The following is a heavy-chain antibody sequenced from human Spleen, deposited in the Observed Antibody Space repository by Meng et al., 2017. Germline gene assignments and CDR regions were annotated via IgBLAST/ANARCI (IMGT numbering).Heavy chain of an antibody. CDR2: ISGYNGDT. CDR1: GYTFTSYD. Sequence: QVQLVQSGAEVKKPGASVKVACKASGYTFTSYDINWVRQATGQGLEWMGWISGYNGDTIYAQNLRGRVTMTTDTSTTTAYMELRSLRSDDTAIYYCARDPSNTSGYYAYSDYWGQGTLVTVSS. J-gene: IGHJ4*02. CDR3: ARDPSNTSGYYAYSDY. V-gene: IGHV1-18*01. D-gene: IGHD6-19*01.